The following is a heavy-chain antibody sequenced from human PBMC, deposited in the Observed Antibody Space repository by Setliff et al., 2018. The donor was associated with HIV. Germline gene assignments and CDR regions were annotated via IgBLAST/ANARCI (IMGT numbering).Heavy chain of an antibody. Sequence: PSETLSLTCAVSGGSISSGGFYWSWIRQHPGKGLEWIGYIFYNGSSYYNPSLKSRVTISADTPKNQFSLRLITMTAADTAVYYCARALDPTYYDFWRFDPWGQGTLVTSPQ. CDR2: IFYNGSS. D-gene: IGHD3-3*01. CDR1: GGSISSGGFY. CDR3: ARALDPTYYDFWRFDP. V-gene: IGHV4-31*11. J-gene: IGHJ5*02.